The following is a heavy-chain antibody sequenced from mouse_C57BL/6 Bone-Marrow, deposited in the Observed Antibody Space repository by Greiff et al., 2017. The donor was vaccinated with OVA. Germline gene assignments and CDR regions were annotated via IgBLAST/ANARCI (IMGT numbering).Heavy chain of an antibody. J-gene: IGHJ1*03. CDR2: IWRGGST. D-gene: IGHD1-1*01. Sequence: QVQLQQSGPGLVQPSQSLSITCTVSGFSLTSYGVHWVRQSPGKGLEWLGVIWRGGSTDYNAAFMSRLSITKDNSKSQVFFKMNSLQADDTAIYYCAKNPSTTVVADWYFDVWGTGTTVTVSS. CDR1: GFSLTSYG. CDR3: AKNPSTTVVADWYFDV. V-gene: IGHV2-5*01.